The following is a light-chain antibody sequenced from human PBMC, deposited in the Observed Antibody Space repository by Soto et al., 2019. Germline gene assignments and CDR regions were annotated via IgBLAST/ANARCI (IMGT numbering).Light chain of an antibody. CDR3: QQFNRWPPWT. J-gene: IGKJ1*01. CDR2: GAS. Sequence: ETVMTQSPATLSVSPGERATLSCRASHSIDTNLAWYQQKPGQAPRLLIYGASIRATGIPARFSGSGSGTEFTLTISSLRSEDVAFYYCQQFNRWPPWTCGQGTKVEIK. CDR1: HSIDTN. V-gene: IGKV3-15*01.